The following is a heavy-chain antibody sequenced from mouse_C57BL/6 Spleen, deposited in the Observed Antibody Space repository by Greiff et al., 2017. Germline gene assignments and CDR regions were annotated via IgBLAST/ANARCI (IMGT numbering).Heavy chain of an antibody. Sequence: QVQLKESGPELVKPGASVKISCKASGYAFSSSWMNWVKQRPGKGLEWIGRIYPGDGDTNYNGKFKGKATLTADQSSSTAYMQLSSLTSEDSAVYFCARSTGYSNYAWFAYWGQGTLVTVSA. CDR3: ARSTGYSNYAWFAY. CDR1: GYAFSSSW. CDR2: IYPGDGDT. J-gene: IGHJ3*01. V-gene: IGHV1-82*01. D-gene: IGHD2-5*01.